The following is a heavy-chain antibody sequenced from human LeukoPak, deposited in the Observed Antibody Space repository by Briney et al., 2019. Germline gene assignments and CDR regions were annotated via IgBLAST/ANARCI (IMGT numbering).Heavy chain of an antibody. CDR3: AREGGNGWYSGWFDP. Sequence: GSLRLSCLASKFTFNNYAMTWVRQAPGKGLEWVSSISCSGDNMDYADSVKGRFTISRDNSENTLYLQMNSLRGEDTAVYYCAREGGNGWYSGWFDPWGQGILVTVSS. V-gene: IGHV3-23*01. J-gene: IGHJ5*02. CDR1: KFTFNNYA. D-gene: IGHD6-19*01. CDR2: ISCSGDNM.